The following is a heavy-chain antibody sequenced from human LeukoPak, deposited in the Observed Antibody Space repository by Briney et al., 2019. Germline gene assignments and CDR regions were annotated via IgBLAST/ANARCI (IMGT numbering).Heavy chain of an antibody. CDR3: ARAPIAARPGWFDP. V-gene: IGHV4-59*01. J-gene: IGHJ5*02. D-gene: IGHD6-6*01. Sequence: SETLSLTCTVSGGSISSYYWSWIRQPPGKGLEWIGYIYYSGSTNYNPSLKSRVTISVDTSKNQFSLKLSSVTAADTAVYYCARAPIAARPGWFDPWGQGTLVTVSS. CDR2: IYYSGST. CDR1: GGSISSYY.